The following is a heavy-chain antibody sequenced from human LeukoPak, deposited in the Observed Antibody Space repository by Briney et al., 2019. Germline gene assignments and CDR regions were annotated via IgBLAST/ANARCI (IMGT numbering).Heavy chain of an antibody. D-gene: IGHD1-26*01. J-gene: IGHJ4*02. CDR2: INPNSGGT. CDR1: GYTFTGYY. V-gene: IGHV1-2*02. Sequence: ASVKVSCKASGYTFTGYYMHWVRQAPGQGLEWMGWINPNSGGTNYAQKFQGRVTMTRDTSTSTAYMELSRLRSDDTAVYYCARAQTKIVGATSFDYWGQGTLVTVSS. CDR3: ARAQTKIVGATSFDY.